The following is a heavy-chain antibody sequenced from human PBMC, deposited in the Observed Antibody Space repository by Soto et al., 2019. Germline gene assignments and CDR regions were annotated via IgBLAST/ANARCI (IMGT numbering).Heavy chain of an antibody. CDR2: INHSGST. Sequence: SETLSLTCAVYGGSFSGYFWSWIRQPPGKGLEWIGEINHSGSTNYNPSLKSRVTISVDTSKNQFSLKLSSVTAADTAVYYCATWHLREHAYDIWGQGTAVTVSS. J-gene: IGHJ3*02. CDR1: GGSFSGYF. D-gene: IGHD4-17*01. V-gene: IGHV4-34*01. CDR3: ATWHLREHAYDI.